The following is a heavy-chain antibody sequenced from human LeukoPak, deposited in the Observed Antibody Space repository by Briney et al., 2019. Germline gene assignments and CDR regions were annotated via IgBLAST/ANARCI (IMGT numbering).Heavy chain of an antibody. D-gene: IGHD2-2*01. CDR3: AKAAAERCASIKWYPFDS. CDR1: GFSFNSYA. Sequence: GGSLRLSCTASGFSFNSYAMNWVRQAPGKGLEWVASIIGPGSDTYHAGSVRGRFTISRDNSKNTLYLQMSHLRVEDTALYYCAKAAAERCASIKWYPFDSWGQGTLVAVSS. V-gene: IGHV3-23*01. CDR2: IIGPGSDT. J-gene: IGHJ4*02.